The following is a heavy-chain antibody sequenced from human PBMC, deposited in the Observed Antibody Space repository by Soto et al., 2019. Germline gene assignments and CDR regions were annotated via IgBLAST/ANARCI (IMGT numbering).Heavy chain of an antibody. D-gene: IGHD4-17*01. J-gene: IGHJ3*02. V-gene: IGHV3-33*01. Sequence: QVQLVESGGGVVQPGRSLRLSCAASGFTFSSYGMHWVRQAPGKGLEWVAVIWYDGSNKYYADSVKGRFTISRDNSKNTLYLHMNSLRDEDTAVYYCARESYGDYRGTDAFDIWGQGTMVTVSS. CDR3: ARESYGDYRGTDAFDI. CDR2: IWYDGSNK. CDR1: GFTFSSYG.